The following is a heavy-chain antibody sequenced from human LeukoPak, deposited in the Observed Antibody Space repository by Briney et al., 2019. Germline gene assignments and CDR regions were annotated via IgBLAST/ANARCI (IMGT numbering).Heavy chain of an antibody. CDR2: IYSGGST. V-gene: IGHV3-53*01. J-gene: IGHJ4*02. CDR1: GFIVSNNY. Sequence: GGSLRLSCAASGFIVSNNYMSWVRQAPGKGLEWVSVIYSGGSTYYADSVEGRFTISRDNSKNTVYLQMNSLRAEDTAVYYCARYYYDSSGYPHYFDYWGQGTLVTVSS. D-gene: IGHD3-22*01. CDR3: ARYYYDSSGYPHYFDY.